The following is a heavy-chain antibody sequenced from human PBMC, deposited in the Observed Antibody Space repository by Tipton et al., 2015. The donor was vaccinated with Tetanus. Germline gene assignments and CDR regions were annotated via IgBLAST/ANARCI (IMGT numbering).Heavy chain of an antibody. CDR3: ARGMVSWGIFPY. V-gene: IGHV4-59*01. CDR1: GGSISSYY. Sequence: QLVQSGAEVKPSETLSLICTVSGGSISSYYWSWIRQPPGKGLEWIGYIYYSGSTNYNPSLKSRVTISVDTSKNQFSLKLSSVTAADTAVYYCARGMVSWGIFPYWGQGTLVTVSS. D-gene: IGHD2-8*01. CDR2: IYYSGST. J-gene: IGHJ4*02.